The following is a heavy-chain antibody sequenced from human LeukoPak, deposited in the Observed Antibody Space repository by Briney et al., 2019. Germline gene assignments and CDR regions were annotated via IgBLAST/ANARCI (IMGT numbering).Heavy chain of an antibody. J-gene: IGHJ4*02. CDR3: ARRIAVAGSLDY. CDR2: IYYSGST. CDR1: SGSISSYY. D-gene: IGHD6-19*01. Sequence: SETLSLTCTVSSGSISSYYWSWIRQPPGKGLEWIGYIYYSGSTNYNPSLKSRVTISVDTSKNQFSLKLSSVTAADTAVYYCARRIAVAGSLDYWGQGTLVTVSS. V-gene: IGHV4-59*08.